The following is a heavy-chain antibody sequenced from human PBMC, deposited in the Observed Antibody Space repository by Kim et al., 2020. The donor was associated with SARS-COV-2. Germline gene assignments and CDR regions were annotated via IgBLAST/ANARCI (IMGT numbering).Heavy chain of an antibody. CDR1: GFTFSSYS. D-gene: IGHD6-25*01. CDR2: ISSSSSTI. J-gene: IGHJ5*02. Sequence: GGSLRLSCAASGFTFSSYSMNWVRQAPGKGLEWVSYISSSSSTIYYADSVKGRFTISRDNAKNSLYLQMNSLRDEDTAVYYCARDLSRLRSTGVWFDPWGQGTLVTVSS. CDR3: ARDLSRLRSTGVWFDP. V-gene: IGHV3-48*02.